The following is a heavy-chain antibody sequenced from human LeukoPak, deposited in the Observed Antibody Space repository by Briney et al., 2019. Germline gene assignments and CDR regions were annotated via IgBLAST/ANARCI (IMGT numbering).Heavy chain of an antibody. CDR1: GFTFSSYS. CDR3: AQDTPTTGYHLDS. J-gene: IGHJ4*02. Sequence: PGGSLRLACAASGFTFSSYSMNWVRQAPGKGLEWVAFIRYDGSDKSYADSVKGRFTISRDNSENTLYLQINSLRVEDTAVYYCAQDTPTTGYHLDSWGQGTLVTVSS. V-gene: IGHV3-30*02. D-gene: IGHD1-1*01. CDR2: IRYDGSDK.